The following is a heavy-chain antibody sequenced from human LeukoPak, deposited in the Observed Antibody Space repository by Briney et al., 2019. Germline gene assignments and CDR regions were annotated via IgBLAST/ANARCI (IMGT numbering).Heavy chain of an antibody. CDR1: GGSFSGYY. D-gene: IGHD2-15*01. V-gene: IGHV4-34*01. CDR3: ARGGLRSCSGGSCYSHYMDV. Sequence: SETLSLTCAVYGGSFSGYYWSWLRQPPGQGLEWIGEINHSGSTNYNPSLMSRVTISVDTSKKQFSLKLRSVIVADTAVYYCARGGLRSCSGGSCYSHYMDVWGKGTTVTVSS. J-gene: IGHJ6*03. CDR2: INHSGST.